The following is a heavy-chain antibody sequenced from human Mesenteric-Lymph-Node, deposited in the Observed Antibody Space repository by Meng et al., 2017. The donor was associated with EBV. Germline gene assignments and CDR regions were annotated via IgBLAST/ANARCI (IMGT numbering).Heavy chain of an antibody. CDR2: IIPIFGTA. J-gene: IGHJ4*02. Sequence: QVQLVRAGAGVKKPVSSVRVSCKASGGTFSSYAISWVRQAPGQGLEWMGGIIPIFGTANYAQKFQGRVTITADKSTSTAYMELSSLRSEDTAVYYCASLDRTVHWGQGTLVTVSS. CDR1: GGTFSSYA. CDR3: ASLDRTVH. V-gene: IGHV1-69*06. D-gene: IGHD3-9*01.